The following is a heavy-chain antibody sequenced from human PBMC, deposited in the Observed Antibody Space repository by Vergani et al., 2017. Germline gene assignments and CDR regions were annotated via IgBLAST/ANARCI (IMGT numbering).Heavy chain of an antibody. CDR1: GFTFSSYW. CDR2: INSDESST. J-gene: IGHJ3*01. D-gene: IGHD1-26*01. CDR3: ARDMAVGSDAFDL. Sequence: EVQLVESGGGLVQPGGSLRLSCEASGFTFSSYWMHWVRQAPGKGLVWVSRINSDESSTSYADSVKGRFPISRDNAKSTLYLQMNSLRVEDTAVYYCARDMAVGSDAFDLWGQGTMVSVSS. V-gene: IGHV3-74*01.